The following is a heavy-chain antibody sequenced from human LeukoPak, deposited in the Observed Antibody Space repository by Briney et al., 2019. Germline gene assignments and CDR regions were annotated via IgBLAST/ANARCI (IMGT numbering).Heavy chain of an antibody. CDR2: ISSSGSYI. Sequence: GGSLRLSCAASGFTFSSYSMNWVRQAPGKGLEWVSSISSSGSYIYYADSVKGRFTISRDNAKNSLYLQMNSLRAEDTAVYYCARGDSSSWYFAYRQSDDAFDIWGQGTMVTVSS. J-gene: IGHJ3*02. V-gene: IGHV3-21*01. D-gene: IGHD6-13*01. CDR1: GFTFSSYS. CDR3: ARGDSSSWYFAYRQSDDAFDI.